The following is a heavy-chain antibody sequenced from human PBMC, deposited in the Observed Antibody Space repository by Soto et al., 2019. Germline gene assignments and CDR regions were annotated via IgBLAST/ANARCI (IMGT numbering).Heavy chain of an antibody. V-gene: IGHV3-33*01. CDR1: GFTFSSYG. J-gene: IGHJ4*02. D-gene: IGHD6-13*01. CDR3: ARVAVSYSSSWYWDY. Sequence: GGSLRLSCAASGFTFSSYGMHWVRQAPGKGLEWVAVIWYDGSNKYYADSVKGRFTISRDNSKNTLYLQMNSLRAEDTAVYYCARVAVSYSSSWYWDYWGQGTLVTVS. CDR2: IWYDGSNK.